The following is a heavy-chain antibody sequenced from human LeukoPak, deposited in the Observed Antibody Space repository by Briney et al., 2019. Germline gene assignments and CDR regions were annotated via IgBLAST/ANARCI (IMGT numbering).Heavy chain of an antibody. CDR2: ISSSGSTI. CDR3: ARDPCSGSYGAYYYYYMDV. CDR1: GFTFSSYE. V-gene: IGHV3-48*03. Sequence: GGSLRLSCAASGFTFSSYEMNWVRQAPGKGLEWVSYISSSGSTIYYADSVKGRFTISRDNAKNSLYLQMNGLRAEDTAVYYCARDPCSGSYGAYYYYYMDVWGKGTTVTISS. D-gene: IGHD1-26*01. J-gene: IGHJ6*03.